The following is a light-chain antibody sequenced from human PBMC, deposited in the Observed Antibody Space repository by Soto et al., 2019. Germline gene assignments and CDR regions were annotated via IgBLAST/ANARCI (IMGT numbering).Light chain of an antibody. CDR1: QRVSRN. CDR3: QQYNNWPPIT. Sequence: IVMTPSPATLSVSPGVRATLSRRARQRVSRNLRWYQQKPGQASRLLTYGASTRATGIPARFSGSGSGTEFTLTISSLQSEDFAVYYCQQYNNWPPITFGQGTRLEIK. V-gene: IGKV3-15*01. J-gene: IGKJ5*01. CDR2: GAS.